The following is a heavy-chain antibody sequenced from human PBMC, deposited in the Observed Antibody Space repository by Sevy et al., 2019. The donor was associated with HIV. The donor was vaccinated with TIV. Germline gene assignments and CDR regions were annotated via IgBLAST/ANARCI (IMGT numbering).Heavy chain of an antibody. CDR1: GFTFDTYW. J-gene: IGHJ3*02. V-gene: IGHV3-7*01. Sequence: GGSLRLSCAASGFTFDTYWMGWVRQAPGRGLEWVASIDPRGNERDYLDSLKGRFTISRDNAKNSLYLQMNSLRAEDTAVYYCAKEPSSAFDIWGQGTMVTVSS. CDR2: IDPRGNER. CDR3: AKEPSSAFDI.